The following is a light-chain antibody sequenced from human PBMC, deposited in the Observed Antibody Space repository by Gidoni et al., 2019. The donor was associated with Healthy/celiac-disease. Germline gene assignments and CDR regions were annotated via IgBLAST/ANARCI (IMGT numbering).Light chain of an antibody. J-gene: IGKJ3*01. CDR1: QSLLHSNGYNY. CDR3: MQALQTPFT. V-gene: IGKV2-28*01. Sequence: DIVMTQSPLSRPVTPGELASISCRSSQSLLHSNGYNYLDWYLQKPGQSPQLLIYLGSNRASGVPDRFSGSGSGTDFTLKICRVEAEDVGVYYCMQALQTPFTFGPGTKVDI. CDR2: LGS.